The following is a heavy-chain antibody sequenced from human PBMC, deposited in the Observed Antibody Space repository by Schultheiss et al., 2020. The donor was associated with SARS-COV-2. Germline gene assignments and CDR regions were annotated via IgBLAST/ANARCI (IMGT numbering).Heavy chain of an antibody. V-gene: IGHV3-13*01. J-gene: IGHJ4*02. CDR3: ARDPDY. CDR2: VGTTGDT. CDR1: GFTFSSYW. Sequence: GESLKISCAASGFTFSSYWVHWVRQAPGKGLVWVSTVGTTGDTCCPGSVKGQFTFSRENATNSLMNRLRAEDTAVYYCARDPDYWGQGTLVTVSS.